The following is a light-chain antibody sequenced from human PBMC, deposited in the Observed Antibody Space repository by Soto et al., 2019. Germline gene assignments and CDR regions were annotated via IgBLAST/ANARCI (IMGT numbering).Light chain of an antibody. V-gene: IGKV1-27*01. CDR1: QTIGVY. CDR2: AAS. CDR3: QKYNSAPLT. J-gene: IGKJ4*01. Sequence: DIQVTQSASSLSASLGDRVTITCRANQTIGVYLAWFQQQPGKVPKHLIYAASALQSGVPSRFSGSGSGTDVTLTISSLQPEDIAAYYCQKYNSAPLTFGGGTKVEI.